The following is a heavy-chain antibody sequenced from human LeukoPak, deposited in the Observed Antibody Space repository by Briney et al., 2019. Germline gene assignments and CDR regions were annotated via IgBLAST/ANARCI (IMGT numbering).Heavy chain of an antibody. D-gene: IGHD3-22*01. CDR1: GGTFSSCA. V-gene: IGHV1-69*04. Sequence: SVKVSCKASGGTFSSCAISWVRQAPGQGLEWMGRIIPILGIANYAQKFQGRVTITADKSTSTAYMELSSLRSEDTAVYYCARDEMSGSYDSSGYYADYYYYGMDVWGQGTTVTVSS. CDR3: ARDEMSGSYDSSGYYADYYYYGMDV. J-gene: IGHJ6*02. CDR2: IIPILGIA.